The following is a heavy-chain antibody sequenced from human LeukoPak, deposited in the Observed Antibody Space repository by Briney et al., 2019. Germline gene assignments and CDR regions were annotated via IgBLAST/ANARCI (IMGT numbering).Heavy chain of an antibody. CDR2: ISAYNGNT. D-gene: IGHD3-10*01. V-gene: IGHV1-18*01. CDR3: ARDRVYYGSGSYYPLPSFDY. Sequence: VASVKVSCKASGYSFTSFGMNWVRQAPGQGLEWMGWISAYNGNTNYAQKLQGRVTMTTDTSTSTAYMELRSLRSDDTAVYYCARDRVYYGSGSYYPLPSFDYWGQGTLVTVSS. J-gene: IGHJ4*02. CDR1: GYSFTSFG.